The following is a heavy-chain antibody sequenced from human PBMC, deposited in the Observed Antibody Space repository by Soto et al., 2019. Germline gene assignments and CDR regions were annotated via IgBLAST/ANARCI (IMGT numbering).Heavy chain of an antibody. CDR2: IYPADSET. CDR1: GYSFPSQW. V-gene: IGHV5-51*01. J-gene: IGHJ6*02. Sequence: PGESLKISCKGSGYSFPSQWIGWARQMPGEGLGWMGNIYPADSETRYSPSFQGQVTITADKSIRTAYLQWSSLKATDTGIYYCARVSHSTACYYEYYGMDIWGQGTTVTVSS. CDR3: ARVSHSTACYYEYYGMDI. D-gene: IGHD6-13*01.